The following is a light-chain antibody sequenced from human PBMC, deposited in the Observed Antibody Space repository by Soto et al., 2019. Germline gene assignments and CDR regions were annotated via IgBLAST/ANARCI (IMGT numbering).Light chain of an antibody. CDR1: QSISNH. CDR3: QQYNSYSWT. Sequence: SVSSSVEDRVIITCRASQSISNHLNWYQQKPGKAPKLLIFAASSLQSGVPSRFSGSRSGTEFTLTISSLQPDDFATYYCQQYNSYSWTFGQGTRWIS. J-gene: IGKJ1*01. CDR2: AAS. V-gene: IGKV1-39*01.